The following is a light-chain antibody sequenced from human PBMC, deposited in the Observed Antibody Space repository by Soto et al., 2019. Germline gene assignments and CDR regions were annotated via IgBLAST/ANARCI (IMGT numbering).Light chain of an antibody. CDR3: QQYGTLPTT. CDR1: QPVNTTF. J-gene: IGKJ3*01. CDR2: GAS. V-gene: IGKV3-20*01. Sequence: EIVLTQSPGTLSLSPGERATLSCRTSQPVNTTFVVWYQQKRGQAPRLLIYGASNRATGIPDRFSGSGSGTDFTLTISRLEPEDFTVYYCQQYGTLPTTFGPGTKVDFK.